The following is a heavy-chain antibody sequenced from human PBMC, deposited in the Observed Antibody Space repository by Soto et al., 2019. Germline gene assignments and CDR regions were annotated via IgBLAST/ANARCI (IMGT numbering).Heavy chain of an antibody. CDR2: ISGSGGSS. Sequence: GGSLRLSCAASGFTFGSYAMSWVRQAPGKGLEWVSSISGSGGSSYYADSVKGRFTISRDNSKNTLYLQMNSLRAEDTAVYYCARAGGSSSVRDYYYGMDVWGQGTTVTVSS. J-gene: IGHJ6*02. V-gene: IGHV3-23*01. CDR3: ARAGGSSSVRDYYYGMDV. D-gene: IGHD6-6*01. CDR1: GFTFGSYA.